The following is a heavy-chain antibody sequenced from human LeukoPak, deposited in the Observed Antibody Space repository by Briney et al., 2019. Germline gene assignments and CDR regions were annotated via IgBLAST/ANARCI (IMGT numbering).Heavy chain of an antibody. D-gene: IGHD2-15*01. CDR2: ISSSGSTI. V-gene: IGHV3-11*04. CDR1: GFTFSDYY. Sequence: GGSLRLSCAASGFTFSDYYMSWIRQAPGKGLEWVSYISSSGSTIYYADSVKGRFTISRDNAKNPLYLQMNSLRAEDTAVYYCARDEGYCSGDSCYYYGMDVWGQGTTVTVSS. CDR3: ARDEGYCSGDSCYYYGMDV. J-gene: IGHJ6*02.